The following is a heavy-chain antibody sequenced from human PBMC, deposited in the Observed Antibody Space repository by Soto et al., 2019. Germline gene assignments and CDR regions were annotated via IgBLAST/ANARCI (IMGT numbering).Heavy chain of an antibody. CDR1: GFTLIRYV. Sequence: GGSLRLSCAASGFTLIRYVMHWVRQAPGKGLEWVAVISYEGSIQYYADSVKGRFTISRDNAKNTLYLQMNSLRAEDTAVYYCVRDGFGLGLDYWGLGILVTVSS. D-gene: IGHD1-26*01. J-gene: IGHJ4*02. CDR3: VRDGFGLGLDY. V-gene: IGHV3-30*03. CDR2: ISYEGSIQ.